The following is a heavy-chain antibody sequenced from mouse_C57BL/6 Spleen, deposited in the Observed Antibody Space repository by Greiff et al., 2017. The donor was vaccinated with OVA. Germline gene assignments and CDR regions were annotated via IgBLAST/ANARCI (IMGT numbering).Heavy chain of an antibody. CDR2: INPNNGGT. J-gene: IGHJ2*01. Sequence: EVQLQQSGPELVKPGASVKMSCKASGYTFTDYNMHWVKQSHGKSLEWIGYINPNNGGTSYNQKFKGKATLTVNKSSSTAYMELRSLTSEDSAVYYCARGAYDYDYFDYWGQGTTLTVSS. CDR3: ARGAYDYDYFDY. V-gene: IGHV1-22*01. CDR1: GYTFTDYN. D-gene: IGHD2-4*01.